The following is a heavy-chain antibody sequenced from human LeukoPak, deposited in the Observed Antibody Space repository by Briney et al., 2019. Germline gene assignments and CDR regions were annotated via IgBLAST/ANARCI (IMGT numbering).Heavy chain of an antibody. CDR1: GYTFTGYY. V-gene: IGHV1-2*02. J-gene: IGHJ4*02. Sequence: ASVKVSCKASGYTFTGYYMHWVRQAPGQGLEWMGWINPNSGGTNYAQKFQGRVTMTRDTSISTAYLELSRLKSDDTAVYYCAGGITMIVVVIGALDYWGQGTLVTVSS. D-gene: IGHD3-22*01. CDR3: AGGITMIVVVIGALDY. CDR2: INPNSGGT.